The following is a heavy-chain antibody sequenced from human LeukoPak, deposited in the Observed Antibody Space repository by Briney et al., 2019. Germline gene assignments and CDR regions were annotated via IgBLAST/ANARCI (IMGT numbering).Heavy chain of an antibody. CDR1: GFMFSSYA. J-gene: IGHJ1*01. V-gene: IGHV3-23*01. Sequence: GGSLRLSCAASGFMFSSYAMSWVRQAPGKGLEWVSAISGSGGSTYYADSVKGRFTIPRDNSRNTLYLQMNSLRAEDTAVYYCASARRAEYFQHWGQGTLVTVSS. CDR3: ASARRAEYFQH. CDR2: ISGSGGST.